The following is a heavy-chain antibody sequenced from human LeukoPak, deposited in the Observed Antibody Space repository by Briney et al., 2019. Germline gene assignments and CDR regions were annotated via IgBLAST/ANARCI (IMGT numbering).Heavy chain of an antibody. CDR2: ISSSSSTI. J-gene: IGHJ4*02. CDR3: ARVPPKAGYYDFWSGYYDHIDY. CDR1: GFTFSSYS. V-gene: IGHV3-48*02. D-gene: IGHD3-3*01. Sequence: GGSLRLSCAASGFTFSSYSMNWVRQAPGKGLEWVPYISSSSSTIYYADSVKGRFTISRDNAKNSLYLQMNSLRDEDTAVYYCARVPPKAGYYDFWSGYYDHIDYWGQGTLVTVSS.